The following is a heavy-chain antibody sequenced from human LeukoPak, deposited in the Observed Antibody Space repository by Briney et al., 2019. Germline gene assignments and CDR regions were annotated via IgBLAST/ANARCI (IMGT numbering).Heavy chain of an antibody. J-gene: IGHJ4*02. D-gene: IGHD4-17*01. V-gene: IGHV1-46*01. CDR1: GYTFTSHY. CDR2: INPSGGST. CDR3: ARVTGRTYGDYVIAFDY. Sequence: GASVKVSCKASGYTFTSHYMHWVRQAPGQGLEWMGIINPSGGSTSYAQKFQGRVTMTRDTSTSTVYMELSSLRSEDTAVYYCARVTGRTYGDYVIAFDYWGQGTLVTVSS.